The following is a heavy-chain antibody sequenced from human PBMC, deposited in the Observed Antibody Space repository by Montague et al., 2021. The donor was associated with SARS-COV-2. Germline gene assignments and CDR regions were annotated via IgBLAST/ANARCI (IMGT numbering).Heavy chain of an antibody. D-gene: IGHD3-10*01. CDR2: IRGTRDYR. V-gene: IGHV3-21*01. CDR3: ASDTSSTVRGVTTYYSYYGMDV. Sequence: SLRLSCAASGFTFSYYPMNWVRQAPGKGLQWVSSIRGTRDYRYYPDSLKGRITTSRDNAKNTLYLQMNSLRAEDAAVYYCASDTSSTVRGVTTYYSYYGMDVWGQGTAVTVSS. CDR1: GFTFSYYP. J-gene: IGHJ6*02.